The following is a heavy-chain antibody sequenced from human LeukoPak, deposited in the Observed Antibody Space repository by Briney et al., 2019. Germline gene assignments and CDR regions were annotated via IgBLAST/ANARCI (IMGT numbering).Heavy chain of an antibody. Sequence: GRSLRLSCAASGFTFSSYGMHWVRQAPGKGLEWVAVIWYDGSNKYYADSVKGRFTISRDNSKNTLYLQMNSLRAEDTAVYYCARGHFYDSSDYYHDAFDIWGQGTMVTVSS. V-gene: IGHV3-33*01. CDR3: ARGHFYDSSDYYHDAFDI. J-gene: IGHJ3*02. CDR1: GFTFSSYG. CDR2: IWYDGSNK. D-gene: IGHD3-22*01.